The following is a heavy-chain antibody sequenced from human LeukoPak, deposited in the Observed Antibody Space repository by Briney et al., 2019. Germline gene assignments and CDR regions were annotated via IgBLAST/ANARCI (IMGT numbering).Heavy chain of an antibody. D-gene: IGHD3-22*01. Sequence: SQTLSLTCAVSGGSISSGGYYWSWIRQHPGKGLEWIGYIYYSGSTYYNPSLKSRVTISVDTSKNQFSLKLSSVTAADTAVYYCATTRRGDSSGYYYGQGDYWGQGTLVTVSS. V-gene: IGHV4-31*11. CDR1: GGSISSGGYY. CDR2: IYYSGST. J-gene: IGHJ4*02. CDR3: ATTRRGDSSGYYYGQGDY.